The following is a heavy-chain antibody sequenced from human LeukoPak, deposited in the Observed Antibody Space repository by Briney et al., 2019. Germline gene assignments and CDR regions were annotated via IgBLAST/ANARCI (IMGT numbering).Heavy chain of an antibody. J-gene: IGHJ4*02. V-gene: IGHV4-39*07. CDR3: ARDPNRFRSSGYGFDY. CDR2: IYYSGST. D-gene: IGHD5-18*01. Sequence: SETLSLTCTVSGASISSSSYYWGWIRQPPGKGLEWIGSIYYSGSTYYNPSLKSRVTISVDTSKNQFSLKLSSVTAADTAVYYCARDPNRFRSSGYGFDYWGQGTLVTVSS. CDR1: GASISSSSYY.